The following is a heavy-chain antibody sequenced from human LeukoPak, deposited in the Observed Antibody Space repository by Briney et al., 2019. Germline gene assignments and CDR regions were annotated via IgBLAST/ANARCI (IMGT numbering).Heavy chain of an antibody. CDR3: ARGPSVTMVRGEIDAFDI. V-gene: IGHV4-59*01. J-gene: IGHJ3*02. D-gene: IGHD3-10*01. Sequence: SETLSLTGTVSGGSISSYYWSWIRPPPRNGLEGSRYSYYSGSTNYNPSLKSRVTISVDTSKNQFSLKLSSVTAADTAVYYCARGPSVTMVRGEIDAFDIWGQGTMVTVSS. CDR2: SYYSGST. CDR1: GGSISSYY.